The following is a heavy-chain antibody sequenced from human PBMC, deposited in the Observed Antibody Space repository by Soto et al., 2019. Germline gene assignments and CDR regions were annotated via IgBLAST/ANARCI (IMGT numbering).Heavy chain of an antibody. J-gene: IGHJ3*02. Sequence: LRLSCSASGFTFSSYAMHWVRQAPGKGLEYVSAISSNGGSTYYADSVKGRFTISRDNSKNTLYLQMSSLRAEDTAVYYCVRSMIARHFHAFDIWGQGTMVTVSS. CDR2: ISSNGGST. V-gene: IGHV3-64D*06. D-gene: IGHD3-22*01. CDR3: VRSMIARHFHAFDI. CDR1: GFTFSSYA.